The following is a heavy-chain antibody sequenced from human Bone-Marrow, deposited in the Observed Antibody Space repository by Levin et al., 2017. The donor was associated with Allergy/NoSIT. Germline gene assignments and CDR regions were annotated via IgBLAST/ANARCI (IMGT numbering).Heavy chain of an antibody. CDR2: ISYDGSNK. J-gene: IGHJ4*02. V-gene: IGHV3-30-3*01. CDR1: GFTFSSYA. CDR3: ARGPRDYFDY. Sequence: PGGSLRLSCAASGFTFSSYAMHWVRQAPGKGLEWVAVISYDGSNKYYADSVKGRFTISRDNSKNTLYLQMNSLRAEDTAVYYCARGPRDYFDYWGQGTLVTVSS.